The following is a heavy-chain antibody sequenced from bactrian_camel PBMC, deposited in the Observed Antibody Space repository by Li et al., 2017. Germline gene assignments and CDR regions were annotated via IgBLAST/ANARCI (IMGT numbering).Heavy chain of an antibody. CDR1: GFPFSRAD. CDR2: TNGRTST. V-gene: IGHV3S40*01. Sequence: VQLVESGGGLVQPGGSLRLSCGTSGFPFSRADMSWVRQAPGKGLEWVSATNGRTSTYYADSVKGRFTISRDNAKNMLYLQLNSLKTEDTAMYYCAADWSLESWKYSGKRVAYWGQGTQVTVS. D-gene: IGHD1*01. CDR3: AADWSLESWKYSGKRVAY. J-gene: IGHJ4*01.